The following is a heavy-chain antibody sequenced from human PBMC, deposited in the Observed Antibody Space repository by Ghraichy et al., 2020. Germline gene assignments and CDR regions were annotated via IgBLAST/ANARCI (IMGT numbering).Heavy chain of an antibody. CDR3: ASYGDNGGAGY. D-gene: IGHD4-17*01. CDR2: LYGSGTT. J-gene: IGHJ4*02. CDR1: GFTVSSTY. Sequence: GGSLRLSCAASGFTVSSTYMSWVRQAPGKGLQWVSLLYGSGTTYYTDSVKGRFTTSRDNSKNTVYLQMNSLRAEDTAIYYCASYGDNGGAGYWGQGTLVTVSS. V-gene: IGHV3-53*01.